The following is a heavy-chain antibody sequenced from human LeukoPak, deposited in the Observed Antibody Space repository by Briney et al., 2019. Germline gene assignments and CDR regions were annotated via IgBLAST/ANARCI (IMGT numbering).Heavy chain of an antibody. CDR2: INHSGST. D-gene: IGHD2-2*01. CDR3: AMPAAIGAFDI. CDR1: GGSFSGYY. Sequence: SETLSHTCAVYGGSFSGYYWSWIRQPPGRGLEWIGEINHSGSTNYNPSLKSRVTISVDTSKNQFSLKLSSVTAADTAVYYCAMPAAIGAFDIWGQGTMVTVSS. V-gene: IGHV4-34*01. J-gene: IGHJ3*02.